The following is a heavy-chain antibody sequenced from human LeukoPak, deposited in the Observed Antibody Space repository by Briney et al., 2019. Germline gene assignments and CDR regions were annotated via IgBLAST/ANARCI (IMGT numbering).Heavy chain of an antibody. CDR2: IYHSGIT. CDR1: GGSISYYY. Sequence: PSETLSLTCTVSGGSISYYYWSWIRQPPGKGLEWIGWIYHSGITNYNPSLKSRVTISVDTSKNQFSLELRSVTAADTAVYYCARRGSSWAIDYWGQGTLVTVSS. CDR3: ARRGSSWAIDY. V-gene: IGHV4-59*08. D-gene: IGHD6-13*01. J-gene: IGHJ4*02.